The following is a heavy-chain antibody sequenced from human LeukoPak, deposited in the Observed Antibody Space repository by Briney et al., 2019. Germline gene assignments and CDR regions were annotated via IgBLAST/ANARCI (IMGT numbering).Heavy chain of an antibody. CDR3: ARLRGLWVSYYYYGMDV. CDR1: GYTFTSYG. J-gene: IGHJ6*02. V-gene: IGHV1-18*01. Sequence: SVKVSCKASGYTFTSYGISWVRQAPGQGLEWMGWISAYNGNTNYAQKLQGRVTMTTDTSTSTAYMELRSLRSDDTAVYYCARLRGLWVSYYYYGMDVWGQGTTVTVSS. CDR2: ISAYNGNT. D-gene: IGHD7-27*01.